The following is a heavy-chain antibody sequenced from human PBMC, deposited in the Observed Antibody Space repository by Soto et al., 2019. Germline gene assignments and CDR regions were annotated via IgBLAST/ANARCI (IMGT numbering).Heavy chain of an antibody. CDR1: GASVCHGY. V-gene: IGHV4-59*02. J-gene: IGHJ5*02. Sequence: PSETLSLTCNVSGASVCHGYRSWIRQPPGKGLEWIGFMYFGGSFNYNPSLTSRATISVETSKNQFSMKLTSVTASDTAVYYCARSYYDSTGFAVDPWGQGTLVTVSS. CDR3: ARSYYDSTGFAVDP. D-gene: IGHD3-22*01. CDR2: MYFGGSF.